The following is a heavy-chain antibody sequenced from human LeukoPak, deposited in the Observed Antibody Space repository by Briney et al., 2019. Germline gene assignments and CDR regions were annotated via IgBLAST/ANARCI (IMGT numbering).Heavy chain of an antibody. V-gene: IGHV3-21*01. CDR2: ISSSGSYI. J-gene: IGHJ4*02. Sequence: GGSLRLSCAASGFTFSTYSLNWVRQAPGKGLEWVSSISSSGSYINYADSVKGRFTISRDNAKNSLSLQMNRLRAEDTAVYYCARERGPDYWGQGTLVTVSS. D-gene: IGHD3-16*01. CDR3: ARERGPDY. CDR1: GFTFSTYS.